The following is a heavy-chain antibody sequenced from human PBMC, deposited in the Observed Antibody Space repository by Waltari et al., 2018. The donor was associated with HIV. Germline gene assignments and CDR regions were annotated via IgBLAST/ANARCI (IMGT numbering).Heavy chain of an antibody. D-gene: IGHD2-2*01. V-gene: IGHV4-39*01. Sequence: QLHLQESGPGLVKPSETLALTCTVSGGSITRNDFYWAWIRQPPGKGLEWIGLMYNRGTTDYNPSLKSLGSMSRDTSKNRFSLRLHSVTAADTAIYYCARRGDGFNQHARLDHWGPGTLVTVSS. CDR1: GGSITRNDFY. J-gene: IGHJ4*02. CDR2: MYNRGTT. CDR3: ARRGDGFNQHARLDH.